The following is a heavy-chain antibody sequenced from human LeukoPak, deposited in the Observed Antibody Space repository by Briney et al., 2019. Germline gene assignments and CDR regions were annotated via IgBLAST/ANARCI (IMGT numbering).Heavy chain of an antibody. CDR1: GFTFSTFV. J-gene: IGHJ4*02. V-gene: IGHV3-23*01. Sequence: GGSLRLSCAASGFTFSTFVMSWVRQAPGKGLEWVSGIIENGYDKYYADSVKGRFTISRDNSKNTLYLQMNSLRADDTAVYYCARDYVTPGITGTTSPLDYWGQGILVGVSS. CDR3: ARDYVTPGITGTTSPLDY. CDR2: IIENGYDK. D-gene: IGHD1-7*01.